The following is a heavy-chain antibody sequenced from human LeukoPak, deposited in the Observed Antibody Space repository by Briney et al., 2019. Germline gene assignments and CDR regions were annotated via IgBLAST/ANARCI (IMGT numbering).Heavy chain of an antibody. J-gene: IGHJ4*02. V-gene: IGHV6-1*01. CDR2: TYYRSPWLQ. CDR1: GDSVSSDNVA. D-gene: IGHD3-16*01. Sequence: PSQTLSLTCDISGDSVSSDNVAWNWIRQPPSRGLEWLGRTYYRSPWLQQYGVSVKGRVTINPDTSKNQFSLRLNSVTPDDTAIDYCARWIHATGGLDYWGQGTLVTVSS. CDR3: ARWIHATGGLDY.